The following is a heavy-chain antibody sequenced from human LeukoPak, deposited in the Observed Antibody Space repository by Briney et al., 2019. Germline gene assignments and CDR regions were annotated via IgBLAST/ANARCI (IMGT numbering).Heavy chain of an antibody. V-gene: IGHV5-51*01. J-gene: IGHJ4*02. Sequence: GASAKVSCKASGYSFTSYWIGWVRQMPGKGLEWMGIIYPGDSDTRYSPSFQGQVTISADKSISTAYLQWSSLKASDTAMYYCARQVGATLLFDYWGQGTLVTVSS. CDR2: IYPGDSDT. D-gene: IGHD1-26*01. CDR1: GYSFTSYW. CDR3: ARQVGATLLFDY.